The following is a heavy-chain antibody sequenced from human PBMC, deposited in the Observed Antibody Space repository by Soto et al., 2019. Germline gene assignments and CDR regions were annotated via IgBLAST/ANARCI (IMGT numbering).Heavy chain of an antibody. V-gene: IGHV3-33*01. Sequence: WVLRLSCAASGFIFSTYGMHWVRQAPGKGLEWVAVIWHGGSNKYYADSVKGRFTISRDNSKNTVYLQMNSLRGEDTAVYYCAREYCASTTCYTPYYYGMDVWGQGTTVTVSS. J-gene: IGHJ6*02. D-gene: IGHD2-8*01. CDR3: AREYCASTTCYTPYYYGMDV. CDR2: IWHGGSNK. CDR1: GFIFSTYG.